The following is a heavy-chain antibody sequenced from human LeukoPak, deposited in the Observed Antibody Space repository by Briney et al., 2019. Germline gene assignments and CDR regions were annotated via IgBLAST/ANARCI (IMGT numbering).Heavy chain of an antibody. Sequence: SETLSLTCTVSGGSISSYYWSWIRQPPGKGLEWIGDIYYTGSTNYNPSLKSRVTISEDTSKNQFSLKLTSVTAADTAVYYCARGGIVGSRTNWFDPWGQGILVTVSS. J-gene: IGHJ5*02. CDR1: GGSISSYY. V-gene: IGHV4-59*08. D-gene: IGHD1-26*01. CDR2: IYYTGST. CDR3: ARGGIVGSRTNWFDP.